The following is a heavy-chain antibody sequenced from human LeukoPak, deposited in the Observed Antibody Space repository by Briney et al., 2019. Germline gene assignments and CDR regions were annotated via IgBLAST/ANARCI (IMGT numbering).Heavy chain of an antibody. J-gene: IGHJ5*02. CDR1: GYTFTNYY. CDR3: ARDLSCTTATCSNNWFDP. Sequence: ASVKVSCKASGYTFTNYYVHWVRQAPGQGLEWMGIINPSGGSTGYAQKFQGRVTMTRDMSTSTVYMELSSLSSDDTAVYYCARDLSCTTATCSNNWFDPWGQRSLVTLSS. D-gene: IGHD2-2*01. CDR2: INPSGGST. V-gene: IGHV1-46*01.